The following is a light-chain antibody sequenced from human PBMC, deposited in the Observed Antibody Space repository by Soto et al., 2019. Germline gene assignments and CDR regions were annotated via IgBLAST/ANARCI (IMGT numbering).Light chain of an antibody. Sequence: QSVLPQPPSVSGAPGQRVTISCTGSSSNIGAGYDVHWYQQLPGTAPKLLIYGNSNRHSGVPDRFSGSKSGTSASLAITGLQAEDEDDYYCQSYYSSLSGYVVFGGGTKLTVL. CDR2: GNS. J-gene: IGLJ2*01. CDR1: SSNIGAGYD. V-gene: IGLV1-40*01. CDR3: QSYYSSLSGYVV.